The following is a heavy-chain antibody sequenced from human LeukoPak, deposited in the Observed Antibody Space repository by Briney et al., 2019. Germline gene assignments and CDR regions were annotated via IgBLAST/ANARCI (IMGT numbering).Heavy chain of an antibody. J-gene: IGHJ6*03. Sequence: GGSLRLSCAASGFTFSDYAMSWVRQAPGKGLEWVSVFYSGGGTYYAHSVKGRFTISRDSSKNTLYLQMNSLRAEDTAVYYCARITRSAGPNYYMDVWGKGTTVTVSS. CDR1: GFTFSDYA. CDR3: ARITRSAGPNYYMDV. V-gene: IGHV3-53*01. CDR2: FYSGGGT. D-gene: IGHD2-2*01.